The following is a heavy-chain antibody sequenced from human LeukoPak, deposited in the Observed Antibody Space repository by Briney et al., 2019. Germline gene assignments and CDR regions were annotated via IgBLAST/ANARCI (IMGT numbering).Heavy chain of an antibody. CDR3: ARQGDIVVVPAATDAFDI. J-gene: IGHJ3*02. CDR1: GGSISSYY. D-gene: IGHD2-2*01. CDR2: IYYSGST. V-gene: IGHV4-59*08. Sequence: PSETLSLTCTVSGGSISSYYWSWIRQPPGKGLEWIGYIYYSGSTNYNPSLKSRVTISVDTSKNQFSLKLSSVTAADTAVYYCARQGDIVVVPAATDAFDIWGQGTMVTVSS.